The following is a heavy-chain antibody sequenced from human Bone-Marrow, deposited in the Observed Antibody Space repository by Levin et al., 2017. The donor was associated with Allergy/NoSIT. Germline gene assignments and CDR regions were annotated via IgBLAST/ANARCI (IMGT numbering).Heavy chain of an antibody. CDR2: IYYSGST. D-gene: IGHD4-17*01. Sequence: GSLRLSCTVSGDSVSSSFYYWGWIRQPPGTGLECIGSIYYSGSTNYNPSLKSRVTISVDTSNNQFSLKLNSVTAADTAVYYCARRHYGRGRFDPWGQGTLVTVSS. V-gene: IGHV4-39*01. CDR3: ARRHYGRGRFDP. CDR1: GDSVSSSFYY. J-gene: IGHJ5*02.